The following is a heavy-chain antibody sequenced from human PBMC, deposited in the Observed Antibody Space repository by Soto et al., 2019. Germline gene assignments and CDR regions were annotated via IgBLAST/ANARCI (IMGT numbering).Heavy chain of an antibody. D-gene: IGHD6-19*01. CDR3: ARSDSSGWYEVYYFDY. J-gene: IGHJ4*02. Sequence: GGSLRLSCAASGFTFSDYYMSWIRQAPGKGLEWVSYISSSGSTIYYADSVKGRFTISRDNAKNSLYLQMNSLRAEDTAVYYCARSDSSGWYEVYYFDYWGQGTLVTVSS. CDR1: GFTFSDYY. V-gene: IGHV3-11*01. CDR2: ISSSGSTI.